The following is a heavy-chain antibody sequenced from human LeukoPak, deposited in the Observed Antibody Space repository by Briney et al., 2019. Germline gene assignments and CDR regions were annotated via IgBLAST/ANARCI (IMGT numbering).Heavy chain of an antibody. J-gene: IGHJ6*03. Sequence: GGSLRLSCAASGFTFSNYWMSWVRQAPGKGLEWVANIKQDGSDKYYVDSVKGRFTISRDNSKNTLYLQMNSLRAEDTAVYYCAKGNTAMVLRLYYYYMDVWGKGTMVTISS. D-gene: IGHD5-18*01. CDR3: AKGNTAMVLRLYYYYMDV. CDR2: IKQDGSDK. V-gene: IGHV3-7*01. CDR1: GFTFSNYW.